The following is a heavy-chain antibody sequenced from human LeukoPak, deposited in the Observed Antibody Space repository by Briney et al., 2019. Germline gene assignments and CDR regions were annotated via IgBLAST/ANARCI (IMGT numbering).Heavy chain of an antibody. CDR2: ISGSGGST. CDR3: AKDRASRITIFGVVAPYFDY. D-gene: IGHD3-3*01. V-gene: IGHV3-23*01. Sequence: PGGSLRLSCAASGFTFSSYAMSWVRQAPGKGLEWVSAISGSGGSTYYADSVKGRFTISRDNSKNTLYLQTNSLRAEDTAVYYCAKDRASRITIFGVVAPYFDYWGQGTLVTVSS. CDR1: GFTFSSYA. J-gene: IGHJ4*02.